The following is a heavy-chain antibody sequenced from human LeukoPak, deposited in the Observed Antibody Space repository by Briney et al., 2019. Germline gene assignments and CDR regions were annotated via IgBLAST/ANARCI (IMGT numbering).Heavy chain of an antibody. CDR2: IYTSGST. J-gene: IGHJ4*02. D-gene: IGHD2-2*01. V-gene: IGHV4-4*07. Sequence: ESGPGLVKPSETLSLTCTVSGGSISSYYWSWIRQPAGKGLEWIGRIYTSGSTNYNPSLKSRVTMSVDTSKNQFSLKLSSVTAADTAVYYCARSTKIGYCSSTSCYSKYVYYFDYWGQGTLVTVSS. CDR1: GGSISSYY. CDR3: ARSTKIGYCSSTSCYSKYVYYFDY.